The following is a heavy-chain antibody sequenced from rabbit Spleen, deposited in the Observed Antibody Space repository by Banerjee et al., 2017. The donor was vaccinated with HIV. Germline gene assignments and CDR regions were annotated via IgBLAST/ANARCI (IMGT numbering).Heavy chain of an antibody. Sequence: EQLEESGGGLVKPEGSLTLTCKASGVSFSGSSCMCWVRQAPGKGLEWIACIEGGSSGFTYYASWVNGRFSISKTSSTTVTLQMTSLTGADTATYFCARDLAGAIGWNFYLWGPGTLVTVS. D-gene: IGHD4-1*01. J-gene: IGHJ4*01. V-gene: IGHV1S45*01. CDR3: ARDLAGAIGWNFYL. CDR1: GVSFSGSSC. CDR2: IEGGSSGFT.